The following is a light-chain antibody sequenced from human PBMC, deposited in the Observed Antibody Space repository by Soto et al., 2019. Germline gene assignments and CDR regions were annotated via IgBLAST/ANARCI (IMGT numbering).Light chain of an antibody. V-gene: IGLV4-69*01. Sequence: QSVLTRSPSASASLGASVKLTCTLSSGHSNFAIAWHQQQPEKGPRYLMKLNSDGSHSKGDGIPDRFSGSSSGAERYLTISTLKSEDEADYYCQTWGTCIQGVFGGGTKLTVL. CDR3: QTWGTCIQGV. CDR2: LNSDGSH. CDR1: SGHSNFA. J-gene: IGLJ3*02.